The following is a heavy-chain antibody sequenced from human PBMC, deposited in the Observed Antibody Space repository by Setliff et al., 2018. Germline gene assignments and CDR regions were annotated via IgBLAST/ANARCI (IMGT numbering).Heavy chain of an antibody. V-gene: IGHV4-39*01. Sequence: SETLSLTCTVSGDSISSTSYQWGWVRQPPGKGLEWIGSIYYTGTAYYNPSLKSRVTISVDTSKSQFSLRLSSLTAADTAVYYCARSGMPRLLYVGYWGLGTLVTVSS. D-gene: IGHD2-21*01. CDR2: IYYTGTA. CDR3: ARSGMPRLLYVGY. J-gene: IGHJ4*02. CDR1: GDSISSTSYQ.